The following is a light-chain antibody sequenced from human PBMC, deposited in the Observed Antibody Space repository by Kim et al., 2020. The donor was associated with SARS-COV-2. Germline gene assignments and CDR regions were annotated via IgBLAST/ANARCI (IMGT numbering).Light chain of an antibody. J-gene: IGKJ5*01. CDR2: AAS. Sequence: DVQMTQSPSSVSASVGDRVTITCRESQGIASWLAWYQQKRGKSPKLLIYAASSLPGGVPSRFSGSGSGTDFTLTISSLQPEDFATYYCQQSNNSPLTFGQGTRLEIK. CDR3: QQSNNSPLT. V-gene: IGKV1-12*01. CDR1: QGIASW.